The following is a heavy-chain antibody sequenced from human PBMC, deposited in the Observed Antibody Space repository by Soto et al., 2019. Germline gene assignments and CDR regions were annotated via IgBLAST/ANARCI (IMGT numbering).Heavy chain of an antibody. V-gene: IGHV5-51*01. J-gene: IGHJ5*02. Sequence: GESLKISCKGPGHLFNNHWIGWVRQTPGKGLEWMGLIFTRDSETKTSPSFQGHVSFSVDNSINTVYLQWTSLKTTDTGIYFCARGYFDSGHGYDLWGQGALVTVSS. D-gene: IGHD3-10*01. CDR2: IFTRDSET. CDR3: ARGYFDSGHGYDL. CDR1: GHLFNNHW.